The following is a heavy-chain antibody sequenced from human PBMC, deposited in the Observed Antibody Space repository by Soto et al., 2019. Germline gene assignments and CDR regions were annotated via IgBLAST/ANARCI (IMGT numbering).Heavy chain of an antibody. CDR1: GGSISSGGYY. Sequence: SETLSLTCSVSGGSISSGGYYWSWIRQHPGKGLEWIGYIYYSGSTYYKPSLKSRVTISVDTSKNQFSLKLSSVTAADTAVYYCARGLLQNWFDPRGQGTLVTVSS. V-gene: IGHV4-31*03. D-gene: IGHD1-26*01. J-gene: IGHJ5*02. CDR3: ARGLLQNWFDP. CDR2: IYYSGST.